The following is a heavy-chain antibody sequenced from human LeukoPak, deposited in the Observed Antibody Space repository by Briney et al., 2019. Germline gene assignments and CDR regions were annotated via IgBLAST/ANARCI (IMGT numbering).Heavy chain of an antibody. V-gene: IGHV4-59*12. Sequence: SETLSLTCSVSGGSISSLYWSWIRQPPGKGLEWIGFISYTGSTNYNPSLKSRVTMSVDTSKNQFSLKLSSVTAADTAVYYCAREKYYYGSGGYQDKYWFDYWGQGTLVTVSS. CDR2: ISYTGST. D-gene: IGHD3-10*01. CDR1: GGSISSLY. CDR3: AREKYYYGSGGYQDKYWFDY. J-gene: IGHJ4*02.